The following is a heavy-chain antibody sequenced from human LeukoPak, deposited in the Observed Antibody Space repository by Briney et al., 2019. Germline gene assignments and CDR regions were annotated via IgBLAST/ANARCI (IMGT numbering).Heavy chain of an antibody. Sequence: ASVKVSCKASGYTFTSYDINWVRQATGQGLEWMGWMNPNSGNTGYAQKFQGRVTMTRNTSISTAYMELSSLRSEDTAVYYCARVVTGTYYYYYYGMDVWGQGTTVTVSS. V-gene: IGHV1-8*01. D-gene: IGHD4-4*01. CDR3: ARVVTGTYYYYYYGMDV. CDR2: MNPNSGNT. J-gene: IGHJ6*02. CDR1: GYTFTSYD.